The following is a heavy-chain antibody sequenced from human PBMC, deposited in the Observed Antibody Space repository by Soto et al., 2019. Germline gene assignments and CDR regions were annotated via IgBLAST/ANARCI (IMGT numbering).Heavy chain of an antibody. V-gene: IGHV4-59*08. J-gene: IGHJ4*02. Sequence: PSETLSLTCTVSGGSISSYYWSWIRQPPGKGLEWIGYIYYSGTTKYNPSLKSRVTMSVDTSKNQFSLKLSSVTAADTAVYYCARLSSVTEFDYWGQGTLVTVSS. CDR1: GGSISSYY. D-gene: IGHD1-26*01. CDR2: IYYSGTT. CDR3: ARLSSVTEFDY.